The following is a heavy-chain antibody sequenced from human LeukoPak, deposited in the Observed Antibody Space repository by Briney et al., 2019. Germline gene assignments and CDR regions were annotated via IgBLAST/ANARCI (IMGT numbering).Heavy chain of an antibody. Sequence: PGGPLRLSCAASGFTFSSYAIHWVRQAPGKGLEWVAVISHDGSNKYYADTVKGRFTISRDNSKNTLYVQMNSLRAEDTAVYYCARVWGSYQQDYFDYWGQGTLVTVSS. CDR1: GFTFSSYA. J-gene: IGHJ4*02. CDR2: ISHDGSNK. V-gene: IGHV3-30-3*01. D-gene: IGHD1-26*01. CDR3: ARVWGSYQQDYFDY.